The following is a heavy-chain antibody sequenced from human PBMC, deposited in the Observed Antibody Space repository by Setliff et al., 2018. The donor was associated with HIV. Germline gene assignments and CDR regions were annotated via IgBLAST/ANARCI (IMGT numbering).Heavy chain of an antibody. J-gene: IGHJ5*02. CDR1: GYTFTNYG. CDR3: ARDPTTALHPPLNWFDP. Sequence: ASVKVSCKASGYTFTNYGITWLRQAPGQGPEWMGWISTYSGSTKYAENLQGRVTMTTDTSTSTAYMELRSLRSDDTAVYYCARDPTTALHPPLNWFDPWSQGTLVTVSS. V-gene: IGHV1-18*01. CDR2: ISTYSGST. D-gene: IGHD4-17*01.